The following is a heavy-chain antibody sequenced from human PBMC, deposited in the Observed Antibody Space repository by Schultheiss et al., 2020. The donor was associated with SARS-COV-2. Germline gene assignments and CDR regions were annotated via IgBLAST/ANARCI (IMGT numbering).Heavy chain of an antibody. CDR3: AVTWGSTWYYFDS. Sequence: RGSLRLSCAASGFTFSSYSMNWVRQAPGKGLEWVSSIREGSSNAYYTDSLQGRSTISRDDAENSLYLQMNSLRIEDTAVYYCAVTWGSTWYYFDSWGQGTLVTVSS. J-gene: IGHJ4*02. CDR1: GFTFSSYS. CDR2: IREGSSNA. D-gene: IGHD6-13*01. V-gene: IGHV3-21*01.